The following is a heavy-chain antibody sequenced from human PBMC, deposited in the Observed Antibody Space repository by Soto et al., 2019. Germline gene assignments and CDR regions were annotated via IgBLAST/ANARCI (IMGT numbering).Heavy chain of an antibody. D-gene: IGHD6-19*01. CDR2: TYYRSKWYN. V-gene: IGHV6-1*01. CDR3: ARDGRTGIAVAGYYYYGMDV. Sequence: PSQTLSLTCAISGDSVSSNSAAWNWIRQSPSRGLEWLGRTYYRSKWYNDYAVSVKSRITINPDTSKNQFSLQLNSVTPEDTAVYYCARDGRTGIAVAGYYYYGMDVWGQGTTVTV. CDR1: GDSVSSNSAA. J-gene: IGHJ6*02.